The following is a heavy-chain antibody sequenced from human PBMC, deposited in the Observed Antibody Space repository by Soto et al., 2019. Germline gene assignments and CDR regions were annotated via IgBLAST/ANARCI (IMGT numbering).Heavy chain of an antibody. D-gene: IGHD1-26*01. Sequence: QVPLVQSGAEVKKPGSSVKVSCKASGYTFTSYAMHWVRQAPGQRLEWMGWINAGNGNTKYSQKFQGRVTITRDTSASTAYMELSSLRSEDTAVYYCARVVRGAVVGATDYWGQGTLGTVSS. CDR3: ARVVRGAVVGATDY. J-gene: IGHJ4*02. CDR2: INAGNGNT. V-gene: IGHV1-3*01. CDR1: GYTFTSYA.